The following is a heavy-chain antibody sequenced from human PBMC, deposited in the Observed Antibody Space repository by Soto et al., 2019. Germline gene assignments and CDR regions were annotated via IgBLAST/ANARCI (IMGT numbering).Heavy chain of an antibody. CDR3: ARDMSERYTTDH. CDR1: GFTFRSYA. V-gene: IGHV3-30-3*01. Sequence: GGSLRLSCPASGFTFRSYAIHWVRQAPGQGLEWVAYISYDANSKRYSDSVKGRFTISRDNSANTVYLQMDSLRVEDTAVYYCARDMSERYTTDHWGQGTLVTVSS. D-gene: IGHD1-1*01. CDR2: ISYDANSK. J-gene: IGHJ4*02.